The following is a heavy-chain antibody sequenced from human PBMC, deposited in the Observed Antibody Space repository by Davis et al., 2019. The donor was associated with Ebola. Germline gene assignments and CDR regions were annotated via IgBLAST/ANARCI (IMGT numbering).Heavy chain of an antibody. V-gene: IGHV3-30*04. CDR1: GFTFSNYA. CDR3: ARDISGSSGYYHEDY. CDR2: ISYDGSNK. D-gene: IGHD3-3*01. Sequence: GESLKISCAASGFTFSNYAMHWVRQAPGKGLEWVAVISYDGSNKYYADSVKGRFTISRDNSKNTLYLQMNSLRGEDTAVYYCARDISGSSGYYHEDYWGQGTLVTVSS. J-gene: IGHJ4*02.